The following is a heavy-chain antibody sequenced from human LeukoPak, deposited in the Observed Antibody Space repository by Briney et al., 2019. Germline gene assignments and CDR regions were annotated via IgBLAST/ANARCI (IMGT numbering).Heavy chain of an antibody. J-gene: IGHJ4*01. CDR3: ARKGVDYYDSSGYYDR. CDR2: IYYSGST. CDR1: GGSISSSSYY. Sequence: PETRSLTCTVSGGSISSSSYYWGWIRQPPGKGLEWIGSIYYSGSTYYNPSLKSRVTISVDTSKNQFTLKLSSVTAADTAVYYCARKGVDYYDSSGYYDRWGQGTLVTVSS. D-gene: IGHD3-22*01. V-gene: IGHV4-39*01.